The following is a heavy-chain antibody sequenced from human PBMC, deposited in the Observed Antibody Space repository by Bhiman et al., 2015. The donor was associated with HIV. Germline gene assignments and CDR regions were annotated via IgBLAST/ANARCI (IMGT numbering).Heavy chain of an antibody. J-gene: IGHJ4*02. CDR3: AKDKGQYSGYDWGYFDY. V-gene: IGHV3-9*01. CDR2: ISWNSGSI. Sequence: EVQLVESGGGLVQPGRSLRLSCAASGFTFDDYAMHWVRQAPGKGLEWVSGISWNSGSIGYADSVKGRFTISRDNAKNSLYLQMNSLRAEDTALYYCAKDKGQYSGYDWGYFDYWGQGTLVTVSS. D-gene: IGHD5-12*01. CDR1: GFTFDDYA.